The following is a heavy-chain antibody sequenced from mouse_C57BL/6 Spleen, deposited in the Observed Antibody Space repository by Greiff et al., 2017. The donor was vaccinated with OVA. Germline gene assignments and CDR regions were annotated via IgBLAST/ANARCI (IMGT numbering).Heavy chain of an antibody. J-gene: IGHJ2*01. V-gene: IGHV5-6*01. CDR1: GFTFSSYG. CDR2: ISSGGSYT. Sequence: EVMLVESGGDLVKPGGSLKLSCAASGFTFSSYGMSWVRQTPDKRLEWVATISSGGSYTYYPDSVKGRFTISRDNAKNTLYLQMSSLKSEDTAMYYCARSTGTGFDYWGQGTTLTVSS. CDR3: ARSTGTGFDY. D-gene: IGHD4-1*02.